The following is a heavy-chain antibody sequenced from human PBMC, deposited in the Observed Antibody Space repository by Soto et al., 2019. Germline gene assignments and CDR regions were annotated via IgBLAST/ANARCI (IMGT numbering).Heavy chain of an antibody. CDR1: LFIVSDNY. V-gene: IGHV3-66*01. CDR3: ATRMTTAPY. CDR2: IYSGGGT. D-gene: IGHD4-17*01. Sequence: EVRLVQSGGGLVQPGGSLRLSCAASLFIVSDNYMSWVRQAPGKGLEWVSLIYSGGGTDYAESVKGRLTISRDNSKNTRYLQMNSLKAEDTGIYYCATRMTTAPYWGQGTVVTVSS. J-gene: IGHJ4*02.